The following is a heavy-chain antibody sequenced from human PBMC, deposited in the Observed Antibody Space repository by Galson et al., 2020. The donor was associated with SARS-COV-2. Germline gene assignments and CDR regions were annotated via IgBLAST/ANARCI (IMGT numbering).Heavy chain of an antibody. J-gene: IGHJ2*01. D-gene: IGHD3-22*01. Sequence: SVKVSCKASGGTFSSYAISWVRQAPGQGLEWMGGIIPIFGTANYAQKFQGRVTITADESTSTAYMELSSLRAEDTAVYYCAKDGREYYYDSSGYYGNWYFDLWGRGTLVTVSS. CDR2: IIPIFGTA. CDR1: GGTFSSYA. V-gene: IGHV1-69*13. CDR3: AKDGREYYYDSSGYYGNWYFDL.